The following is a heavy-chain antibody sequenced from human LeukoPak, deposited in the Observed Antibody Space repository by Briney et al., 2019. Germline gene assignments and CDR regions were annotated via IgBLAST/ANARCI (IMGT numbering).Heavy chain of an antibody. CDR1: GGSISSSSYY. V-gene: IGHV4-39*01. Sequence: PSETLSLTCTVSGGSISSSSYYWGWIRQPPGKGLEWIGSIYYSGSTYYNPSLKSRVTISVDTSKNQFSVKLSSVTAADTAVYYCARLSRWFGESIDYWGQGTLVTVSS. J-gene: IGHJ4*02. D-gene: IGHD3-10*01. CDR3: ARLSRWFGESIDY. CDR2: IYYSGST.